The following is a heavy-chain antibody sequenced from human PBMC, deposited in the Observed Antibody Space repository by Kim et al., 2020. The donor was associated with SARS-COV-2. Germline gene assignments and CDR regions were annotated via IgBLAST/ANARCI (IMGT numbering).Heavy chain of an antibody. J-gene: IGHJ4*02. Sequence: SETLSLTCAVYGGSFSGYYWSWIRQPPGKGLEWIGEINHSGSTNYNPSLKSRVTISVDTSKNQFSLKLSSVTAADTAVYYCARGRRHSEDTAMVKGVVDYFDYWGQGTLVTVSS. D-gene: IGHD5-18*01. CDR2: INHSGST. V-gene: IGHV4-34*01. CDR1: GGSFSGYY. CDR3: ARGRRHSEDTAMVKGVVDYFDY.